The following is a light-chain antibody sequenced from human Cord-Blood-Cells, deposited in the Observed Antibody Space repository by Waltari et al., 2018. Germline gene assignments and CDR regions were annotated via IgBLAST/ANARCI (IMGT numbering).Light chain of an antibody. CDR3: QEYGSSPT. CDR2: GAS. Sequence: DIVLTPPPGTLSLSPGERATLSCSASQSVSSSYLAWYQQKPGQAPRILIYGASSRATGIPDRFSGSGSGTDFTLTISRLEPEDFAVYYCQEYGSSPTFGQGTKVEI. V-gene: IGKV3-20*01. J-gene: IGKJ1*01. CDR1: QSVSSSY.